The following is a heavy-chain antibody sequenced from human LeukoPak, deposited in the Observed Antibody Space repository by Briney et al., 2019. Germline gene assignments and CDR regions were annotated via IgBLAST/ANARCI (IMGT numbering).Heavy chain of an antibody. CDR2: IRYDGSNK. D-gene: IGHD6-13*01. Sequence: GGSLRLSCAASGFTFSSYGMHWVRQAPGKGLEWVAFIRYDGSNKYYADSVKGRFTISRHNSKNTLYLQMNSLRAEDTAVYYCAREAAAGTFLGYWGQGTLVTVSS. CDR3: AREAAAGTFLGY. V-gene: IGHV3-30*02. CDR1: GFTFSSYG. J-gene: IGHJ4*02.